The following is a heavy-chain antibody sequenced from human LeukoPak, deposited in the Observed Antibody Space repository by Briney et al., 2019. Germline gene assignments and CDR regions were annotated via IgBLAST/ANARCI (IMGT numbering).Heavy chain of an antibody. D-gene: IGHD5-18*01. V-gene: IGHV4-59*01. CDR2: IYYSGST. Sequence: SETLSLTCTVSGGSISNYYWSWIRQPPGKGLEWIGYIYYSGSTNYNPSLKSRVTISVDTSKNQFSLKLSSVTAADTAVYFCARTTEGGYTYDYFYYYYMDVWGKGTTVTISS. CDR3: ARTTEGGYTYDYFYYYYMDV. J-gene: IGHJ6*03. CDR1: GGSISNYY.